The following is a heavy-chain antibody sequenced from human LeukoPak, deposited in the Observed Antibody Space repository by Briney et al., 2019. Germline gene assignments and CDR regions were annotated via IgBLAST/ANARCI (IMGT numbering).Heavy chain of an antibody. CDR2: LFYDGST. Sequence: SETLSLTCTVSGGSISSRNDYWGWIRQPPGKGLEWMGNLFYDGSTNYNQSLKSRVTISVDTSKNQFSLKLSSVTAADTAVYYCARLKLRRVRGAYNWFDPWGQGTLVTVSS. CDR3: ARLKLRRVRGAYNWFDP. J-gene: IGHJ5*02. CDR1: GGSISSRNDY. V-gene: IGHV4-39*07. D-gene: IGHD3-10*01.